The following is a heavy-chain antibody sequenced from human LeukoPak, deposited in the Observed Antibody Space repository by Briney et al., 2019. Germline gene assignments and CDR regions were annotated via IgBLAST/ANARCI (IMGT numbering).Heavy chain of an antibody. CDR1: GFTFSSYG. D-gene: IGHD3-10*01. CDR3: ARETWAGTYYYYMDV. V-gene: IGHV3-33*01. J-gene: IGHJ6*03. Sequence: GRSLRLSCAASGFTFSSYGMHWVRQAPGKGLEWVAVIWYDGSNKYYGDSVKGRFTISRDNSKNTLYLQMNSLRAEDTAVYYCARETWAGTYYYYMDVWGIGTTVTVSS. CDR2: IWYDGSNK.